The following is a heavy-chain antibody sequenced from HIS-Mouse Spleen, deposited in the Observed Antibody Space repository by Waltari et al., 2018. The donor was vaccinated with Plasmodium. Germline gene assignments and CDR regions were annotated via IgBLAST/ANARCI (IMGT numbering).Heavy chain of an antibody. D-gene: IGHD6-6*01. CDR2: IKQDGSEK. CDR1: GFTFSRSW. V-gene: IGHV3-7*01. CDR3: ARGMKSSSSAFDI. Sequence: EVQLVESGGGLVQPGGSLRLSCAASGFTFSRSWMSWVRQAPGKGLEWVANIKQDGSEKYYVDSVKGRFTISRDNAKNSLYLQMNSLRAEDTAVYYCARGMKSSSSAFDIWGQGTMVTVSS. J-gene: IGHJ3*02.